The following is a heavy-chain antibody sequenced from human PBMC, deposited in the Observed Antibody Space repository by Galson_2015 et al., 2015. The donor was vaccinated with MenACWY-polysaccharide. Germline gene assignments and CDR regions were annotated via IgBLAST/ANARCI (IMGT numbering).Heavy chain of an antibody. D-gene: IGHD3-10*02. CDR1: GSKFRGSG. V-gene: IGHV3-33*01. J-gene: IGHJ3*02. CDR2: IQYDGSQK. CDR3: AREGSRIVFHAFDI. Sequence: SLRLSCAASGSKFRGSGMRWVRQAPGKGLEWVAVIQYDGSQKQYTDSVRGRFSISRDNSKNTLHLEMNSLRAEDTALYYCAREGSRIVFHAFDIWGQGTMVIVSS.